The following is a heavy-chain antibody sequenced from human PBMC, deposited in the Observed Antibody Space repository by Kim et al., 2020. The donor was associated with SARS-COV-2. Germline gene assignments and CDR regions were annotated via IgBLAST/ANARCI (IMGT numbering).Heavy chain of an antibody. J-gene: IGHJ5*02. CDR3: AREGLGPFSSWYSRRFDP. D-gene: IGHD6-13*01. V-gene: IGHV7-4-1*02. CDR1: GYTFTSYA. CDR2: INTNTGNP. Sequence: ASVKVSCKASGYTFTSYAMNWVRQAPGQGLEWMGWINTNTGNPTYAQGFTGRFVFSLDTSVSTAYLQISSLKAEDTAVYYCAREGLGPFSSWYSRRFDPWGQGTLVTVSS.